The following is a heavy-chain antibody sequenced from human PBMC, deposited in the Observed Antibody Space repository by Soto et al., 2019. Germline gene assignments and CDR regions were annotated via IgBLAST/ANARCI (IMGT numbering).Heavy chain of an antibody. V-gene: IGHV1-69*13. CDR2: IIPIFGTA. D-gene: IGHD1-26*01. Sequence: ASVKVSCKASGGTFSSYAISWVRQAPGQGLEWMGGIIPIFGTANYAQKFQGRVTITADESTSTAYMELSSLRSEDTAVYYCARAGWESVDLAYYYYYGMDVWGQGTTVTVSS. CDR1: GGTFSSYA. CDR3: ARAGWESVDLAYYYYYGMDV. J-gene: IGHJ6*02.